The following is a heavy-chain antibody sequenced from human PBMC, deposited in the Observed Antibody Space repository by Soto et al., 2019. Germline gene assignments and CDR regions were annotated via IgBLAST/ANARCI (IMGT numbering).Heavy chain of an antibody. V-gene: IGHV3-13*01. Sequence: EVQLVESGGGLVEPGGSLRLSCAASGFTFSGYDMHWVRQVTGKGLEWVSAIGRGGDTYYPGSVKGRFTISRENVKNSLYLQMNSLRAGDTAMYYCAREVLDSSSSGRHFDLWGRGTLVTVSS. J-gene: IGHJ2*01. CDR2: IGRGGDT. CDR1: GFTFSGYD. CDR3: AREVLDSSSSGRHFDL. D-gene: IGHD6-6*01.